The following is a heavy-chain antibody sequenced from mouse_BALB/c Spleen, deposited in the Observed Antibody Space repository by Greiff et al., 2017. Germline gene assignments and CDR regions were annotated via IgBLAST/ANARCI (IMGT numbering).Heavy chain of an antibody. Sequence: EVKVVESGGGLVKPGGSLKLSCAASGFTFSSYAMSWVRQTPEKRLEWVASISSGGSTYYPDSVKGRFTISRDNARNILYLQMSSLRSEDTAMYYCARLYGSREDWYFDVWGAGTTVTVSS. CDR1: GFTFSSYA. J-gene: IGHJ1*01. V-gene: IGHV5-6-5*01. D-gene: IGHD1-1*01. CDR3: ARLYGSREDWYFDV. CDR2: ISSGGST.